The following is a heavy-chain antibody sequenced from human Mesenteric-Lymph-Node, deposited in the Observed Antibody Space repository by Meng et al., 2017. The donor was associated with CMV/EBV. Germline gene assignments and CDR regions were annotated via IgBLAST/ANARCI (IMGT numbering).Heavy chain of an antibody. CDR1: GYTCTSYA. CDR3: ARGAVAGTNWLDP. CDR2: INPHSGGT. V-gene: IGHV1-2*06. D-gene: IGHD6-19*01. J-gene: IGHJ5*02. Sequence: CKASGYTCTSYAMNWVRQAPGQGLEWMGRINPHSGGTNYPQSFQGRVTLTRDTSISTAYMELSGLRSDDTAVYYCARGAVAGTNWLDPWGQGTLVTVSS.